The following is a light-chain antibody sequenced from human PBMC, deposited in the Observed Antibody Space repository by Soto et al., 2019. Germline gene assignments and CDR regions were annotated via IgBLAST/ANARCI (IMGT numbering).Light chain of an antibody. CDR3: QTWSTGTWV. Sequence: QLVLTQSPSASASLGASVKLTCTLSSGYNNYAIAWHQQQPEKGPRYLMKLNSDGSHSKGDGIPDRFSGSSSGAERYLTISSLQSEDEADYCCQTWSTGTWVFGGGTKLTVL. CDR1: SGYNNYA. CDR2: LNSDGSH. J-gene: IGLJ3*02. V-gene: IGLV4-69*01.